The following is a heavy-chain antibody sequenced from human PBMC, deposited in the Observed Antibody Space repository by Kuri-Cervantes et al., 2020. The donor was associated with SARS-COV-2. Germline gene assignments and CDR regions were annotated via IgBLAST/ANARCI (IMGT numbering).Heavy chain of an antibody. J-gene: IGHJ4*02. D-gene: IGHD3-10*01. CDR3: SRLMYGSGGYYPLSY. CDR1: GFTFGDYA. Sequence: GESLKISCTASGFTFGDYAMSWVRQAPGKGLEWVGFIRRKAYGGTKEYSASVKGTFTTSRDDSNSNAYLQMHSLTAEDTAVYYCSRLMYGSGGYYPLSYWGQGTLVTVSS. CDR2: IRRKAYGGTK. V-gene: IGHV3-49*04.